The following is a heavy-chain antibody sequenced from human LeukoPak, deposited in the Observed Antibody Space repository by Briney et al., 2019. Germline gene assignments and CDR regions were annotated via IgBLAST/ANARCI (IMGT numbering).Heavy chain of an antibody. CDR1: GFTAGSNY. J-gene: IGHJ4*02. Sequence: GGSLRLSCAASGFTAGSNYMSWVRQAPGKGLEWVSVMYSVGSTYYADSVKGRFTISRDNSKNTLYLQMNSLRAEDTAVYYCARDLGGATDYWGQGTLVTVSS. CDR3: ARDLGGATDY. D-gene: IGHD1-26*01. V-gene: IGHV3-66*01. CDR2: MYSVGST.